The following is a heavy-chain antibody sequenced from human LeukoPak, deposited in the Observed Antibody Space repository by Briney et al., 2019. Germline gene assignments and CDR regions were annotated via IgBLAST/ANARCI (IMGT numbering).Heavy chain of an antibody. Sequence: EASVKVSCKASGYTFTSYYMHWVRQAPGQGLEWMGIINPSGGSTSYAQKFQGRVTMTRDTSTSTVYMELSSLRSEDTAVYYCASTVPADLPDYYYYYGMDVWGQGTTVTVSS. CDR2: INPSGGST. D-gene: IGHD2-2*01. V-gene: IGHV1-46*01. J-gene: IGHJ6*02. CDR3: ASTVPADLPDYYYYYGMDV. CDR1: GYTFTSYY.